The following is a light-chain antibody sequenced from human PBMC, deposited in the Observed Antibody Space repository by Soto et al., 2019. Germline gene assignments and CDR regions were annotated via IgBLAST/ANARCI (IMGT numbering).Light chain of an antibody. CDR3: LSYSSSTSPYV. CDR2: DVT. V-gene: IGLV2-14*01. J-gene: IGLJ1*01. Sequence: QSALTHPASVSGSPGQSSTISCTGTSSNVGGYNFVSWYQQHPGKAPKLMIYDVTNRPSGVSNRFSGSKSGNTASLTISGLQAEDEADYYCLSYSSSTSPYVLGTGTKVTVL. CDR1: SSNVGGYNF.